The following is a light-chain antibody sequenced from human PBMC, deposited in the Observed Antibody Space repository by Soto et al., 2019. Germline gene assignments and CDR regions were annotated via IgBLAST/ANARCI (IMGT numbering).Light chain of an antibody. V-gene: IGKV3-20*01. CDR2: GAS. CDR3: QQYGGSPET. CDR1: QNVRDNN. Sequence: EIVLTQSPGTLSLSSGERATLSCRASQNVRDNNLAWYQQKPGQAPRLLIYGASSRVTGIPDRFSGSGSGADFTLTIRRLEPEDFAVYYCQQYGGSPETFGQGTKVEIK. J-gene: IGKJ1*01.